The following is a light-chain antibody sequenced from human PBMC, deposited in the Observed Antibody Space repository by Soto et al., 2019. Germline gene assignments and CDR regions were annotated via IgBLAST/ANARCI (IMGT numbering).Light chain of an antibody. J-gene: IGKJ4*01. CDR2: GAS. CDR1: QSVGSY. V-gene: IGKV3-15*01. CDR3: QQYNNWPPLT. Sequence: EIVITQSASTLSVSPGERATVSCRASQSVGSYLAWYQKKPGQAPRLLIYGASTRATGIPARFSGSGSGTEFTLTISSLQSEDSAVYYCQQYNNWPPLTFGGGTKVDIK.